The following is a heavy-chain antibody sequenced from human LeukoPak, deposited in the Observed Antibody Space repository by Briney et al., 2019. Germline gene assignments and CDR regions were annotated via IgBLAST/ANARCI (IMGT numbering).Heavy chain of an antibody. J-gene: IGHJ4*02. V-gene: IGHV4-34*01. CDR2: INHSGST. CDR3: ARVPFDY. CDR1: GGSFSGYY. Sequence: SETLSLTCAVYGGSFSGYYWSWVRQPPGKGLEWIGEINHSGSTNYNPSLKSRVTISVDTSKNQFSLKLSSVTAADTAVYYCARVPFDYWGQGTLVTVSS.